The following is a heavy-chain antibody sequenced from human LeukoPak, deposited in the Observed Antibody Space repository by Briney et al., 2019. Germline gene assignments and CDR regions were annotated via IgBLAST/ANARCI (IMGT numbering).Heavy chain of an antibody. CDR1: GGSIRSSNYY. V-gene: IGHV4-39*01. Sequence: PSETLSLTCTVFGGSIRSSNYYWGWIRQPPGKGLEWIGNIYYSGSTYYNPSLKSRVTISVDTSKNQFSLRLSSVTAADTAVYYCASQPSYFDYWGQGTLVTVSS. CDR3: ASQPSYFDY. J-gene: IGHJ4*02. CDR2: IYYSGST.